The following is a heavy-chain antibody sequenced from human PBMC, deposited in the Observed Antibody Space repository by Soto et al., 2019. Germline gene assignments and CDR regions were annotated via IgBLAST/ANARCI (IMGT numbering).Heavy chain of an antibody. CDR1: GGSVSSGNFY. J-gene: IGHJ5*02. CDR2: IYYSGST. D-gene: IGHD3-10*01. V-gene: IGHV4-61*01. CDR3: AREGVIRYWIDP. Sequence: PSETLSLTCTVSGGSVSSGNFYWSWIRQPPGKGLEWIGYIYYSGSTNYNPSLKSRFTMSLDTSRNQFSLRLSSVTAADTAVYYCAREGVIRYWIDPWGQGALVTVSS.